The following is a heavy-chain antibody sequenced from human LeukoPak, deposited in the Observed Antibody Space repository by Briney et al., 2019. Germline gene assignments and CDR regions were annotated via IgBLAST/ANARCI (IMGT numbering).Heavy chain of an antibody. CDR3: ARGRVAAAGRSGIDP. Sequence: SETLSLTCAVYGGSFSGYYWSWIRQPPGKGLEWLGEINHSGSTNYNPSLKSRVTISVDTSKNQFSLKLSSVTAADTAVYYCARGRVAAAGRSGIDPWGQGTLVTVSS. CDR1: GGSFSGYY. D-gene: IGHD6-13*01. V-gene: IGHV4-34*01. CDR2: INHSGST. J-gene: IGHJ5*02.